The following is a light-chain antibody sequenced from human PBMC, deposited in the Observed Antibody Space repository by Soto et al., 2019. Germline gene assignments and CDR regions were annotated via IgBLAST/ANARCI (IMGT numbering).Light chain of an antibody. CDR3: CSYAGSYTYG. Sequence: QSVLTQPRSVSGSPGQSVIISCTGTGSDVGGYNYVSWYQQHPGKAPKLMNYDVSKRPSGVPDRFSGSKSGNTASLTISGFQAEDEADYYCCSYAGSYTYGFGTGTKVTVL. V-gene: IGLV2-11*01. CDR2: DVS. CDR1: GSDVGGYNY. J-gene: IGLJ1*01.